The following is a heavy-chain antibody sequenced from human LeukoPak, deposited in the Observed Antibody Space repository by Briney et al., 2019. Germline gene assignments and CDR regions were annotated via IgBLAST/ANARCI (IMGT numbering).Heavy chain of an antibody. D-gene: IGHD6-19*01. CDR2: IWYDGSNK. V-gene: IGHV3-33*01. J-gene: IGHJ4*02. CDR1: GFTFSSYG. Sequence: GGPLRLLCAASGFTFSSYGMHWARQAPGKGLEGVADIWYDGSNKYYADSVKSRFTISRDNSKNTLYLQMNSLRAEDTAVYYCAREGIAVAGPSKRPFDYWGQGTLVTVSS. CDR3: AREGIAVAGPSKRPFDY.